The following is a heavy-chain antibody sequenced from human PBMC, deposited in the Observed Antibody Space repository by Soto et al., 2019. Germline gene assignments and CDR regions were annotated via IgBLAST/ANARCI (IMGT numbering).Heavy chain of an antibody. CDR3: AYFTALNYYYGMDV. J-gene: IGHJ6*02. V-gene: IGHV3-23*01. CDR1: GFTFTNYA. Sequence: EVQLLESGGGLVQPGGSLRLSCAASGFTFTNYAMSWVRQAPGKGLEWVSAISGSGSSTYYADSVKGRFTISRDNSENTVFLQMNSLRAEDTAVYYCAYFTALNYYYGMDVWGQGTTVTVSS. D-gene: IGHD1-26*01. CDR2: ISGSGSST.